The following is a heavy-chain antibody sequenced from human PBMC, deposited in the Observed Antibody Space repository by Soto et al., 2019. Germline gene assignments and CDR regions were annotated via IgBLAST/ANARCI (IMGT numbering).Heavy chain of an antibody. Sequence: GGSLRLSCAASGFTFDDYAMHWVRQAPGKGLEWVSGISWNGDSMAYADSVKGRFTISRDNAKNSLYLQMDNLRAEDTAHYFCANGPVVGANYKYYDMDVWGRGTTVTVSS. CDR2: ISWNGDSM. D-gene: IGHD1-26*01. CDR1: GFTFDDYA. V-gene: IGHV3-9*01. J-gene: IGHJ6*02. CDR3: ANGPVVGANYKYYDMDV.